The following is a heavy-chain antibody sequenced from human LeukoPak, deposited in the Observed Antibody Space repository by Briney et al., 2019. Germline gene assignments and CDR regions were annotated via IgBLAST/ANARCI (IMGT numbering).Heavy chain of an antibody. J-gene: IGHJ4*02. CDR1: GYTFTTYY. CDR3: AREDIIRRYYIDF. V-gene: IGHV1-2*02. Sequence: ASVKVSCKTSGYTFTTYYMHWVRQAPGQGLEWMGWINPDDGGTRYAQNFQGGVTMTRDTSISTAYMELSSLRFDDTAVYYCAREDIIRRYYIDFWGQGTLATVSS. D-gene: IGHD5-12*01. CDR2: INPDDGGT.